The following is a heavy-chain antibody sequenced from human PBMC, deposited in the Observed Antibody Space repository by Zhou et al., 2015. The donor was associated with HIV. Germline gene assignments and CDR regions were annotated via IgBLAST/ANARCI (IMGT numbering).Heavy chain of an antibody. CDR2: ISAYNDNT. CDR3: AREVLGMVRGVYYFDY. V-gene: IGHV1-18*01. D-gene: IGHD3-10*01. Sequence: QVQLVQSGAEVKKPGASVKVSCKASGYTFTSYGFSWVRQAPGQGLEWMGWISAYNDNTNYAQKFQGRVTMTTDTSTGTAYMELRSLRSDDTAVYYCAREVLGMVRGVYYFDYVGPGNPGHRLL. CDR1: GYTFTSYG. J-gene: IGHJ4*02.